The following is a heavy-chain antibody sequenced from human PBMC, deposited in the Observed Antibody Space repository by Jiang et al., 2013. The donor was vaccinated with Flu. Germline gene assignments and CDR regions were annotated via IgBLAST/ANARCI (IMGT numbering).Heavy chain of an antibody. CDR1: GDSVSSNSAS. V-gene: IGHV6-1*01. D-gene: IGHD6-13*01. Sequence: SQTLSLTCAISGDSVSSNSASWNWIRQSPPRGLEWLGRTYYRSKWYNDYAVSVKSRITISPDTSKNQFSLHLNSVTPEDTAVYYCARGAYSSNWSWGQGTLVTVSS. J-gene: IGHJ4*02. CDR3: ARGAYSSNWS. CDR2: TYYRSKWYN.